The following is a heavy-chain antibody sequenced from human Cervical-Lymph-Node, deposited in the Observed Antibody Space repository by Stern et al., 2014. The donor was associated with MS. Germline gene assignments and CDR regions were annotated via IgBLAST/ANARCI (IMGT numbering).Heavy chain of an antibody. CDR1: GGSISSGTYY. J-gene: IGHJ2*01. D-gene: IGHD2-21*02. CDR2: IYNSGRASA. CDR3: ARDEGLGVVTAASYWYFDL. V-gene: IGHV4-61*02. Sequence: QVQLVESGPGLVKPSQTLSLTCTVSGGSISSGTYYWSWIRPPAGKGLEWIGRIYNSGRASASYNPSLKSRVTISLDTAKHQCSRNLSFGTAADTAVYYCARDEGLGVVTAASYWYFDLWGRGTLVTVSS.